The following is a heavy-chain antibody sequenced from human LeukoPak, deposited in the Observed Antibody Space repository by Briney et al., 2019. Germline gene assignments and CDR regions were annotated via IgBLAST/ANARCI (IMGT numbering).Heavy chain of an antibody. CDR2: IRSKAYAETT. CDR3: ARDAIRLRFNHPDYYYYGMDV. CDR1: GFSFRDYA. Sequence: GGSLRLSCTTSGFSFRDYALTWVRQAPGKGLEWVGFIRSKAYAETTEYAASVKGRFTISRDDSKTIAYLQMNSLTTEDTAVYYCARDAIRLRFNHPDYYYYGMDVWGQGTTVTVSS. J-gene: IGHJ6*02. D-gene: IGHD2-21*01. V-gene: IGHV3-49*04.